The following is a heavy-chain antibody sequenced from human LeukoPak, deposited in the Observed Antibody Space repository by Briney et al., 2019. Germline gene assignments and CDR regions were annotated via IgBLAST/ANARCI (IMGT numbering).Heavy chain of an antibody. CDR3: AREGYDYVWGSYRQYYFDY. D-gene: IGHD3-16*02. CDR2: IWYDGSNK. V-gene: IGHV3-33*01. Sequence: PGGSLRLSCAASGLTFSSYGMHWVRQAPGKGLEWVAVIWYDGSNKYYADSVKGRFTISRDNSKNTLCLQMNSLRAEDTAVYYCAREGYDYVWGSYRQYYFDYWGQGTLVTVSS. J-gene: IGHJ4*02. CDR1: GLTFSSYG.